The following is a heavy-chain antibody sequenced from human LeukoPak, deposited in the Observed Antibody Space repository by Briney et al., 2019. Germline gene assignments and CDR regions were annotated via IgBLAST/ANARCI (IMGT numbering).Heavy chain of an antibody. V-gene: IGHV3-23*01. CDR1: GFTFSRYA. CDR2: ISGSGGST. J-gene: IGHJ3*02. D-gene: IGHD6-19*01. Sequence: GGSLRLSCAASGFTFSRYAMSWVRQALGKGLQWVSAISGSGGSTYYADSVKGGFSISRDNSKNTLYLQMNSLRAEDTAVYYCAKDSRNSSGWEAADAFDIWGQGTMVTVSS. CDR3: AKDSRNSSGWEAADAFDI.